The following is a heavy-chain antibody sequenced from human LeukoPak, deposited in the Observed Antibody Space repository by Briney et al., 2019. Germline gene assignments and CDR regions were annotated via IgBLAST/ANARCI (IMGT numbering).Heavy chain of an antibody. D-gene: IGHD1-1*01. CDR3: ARGNEARLYYHGMDV. J-gene: IGHJ6*02. Sequence: SETLSLTCAVYGGSFSGYYWSWIRQPPGKGLEWIGEINHSGSTNYNPSLKSRVTISVDTSENQFSLKLSSVTAADTAVYYCARGNEARLYYHGMDVWGQGTTVTVSS. CDR1: GGSFSGYY. V-gene: IGHV4-34*01. CDR2: INHSGST.